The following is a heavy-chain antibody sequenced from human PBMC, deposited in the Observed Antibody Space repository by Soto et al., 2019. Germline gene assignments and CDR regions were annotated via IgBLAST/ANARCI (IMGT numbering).Heavy chain of an antibody. V-gene: IGHV1-69*13. Sequence: SVKVSCKASGGTFSSYAISWVRQAPGQGLEWMGGIITIFGTANYAQKFQGRVTLTADESTSTAYMELSSLRSEDTAVYYCARVVYYYDSSGYYGMDVWGQGTTVTVSS. CDR1: GGTFSSYA. CDR3: ARVVYYYDSSGYYGMDV. J-gene: IGHJ6*02. CDR2: IITIFGTA. D-gene: IGHD3-22*01.